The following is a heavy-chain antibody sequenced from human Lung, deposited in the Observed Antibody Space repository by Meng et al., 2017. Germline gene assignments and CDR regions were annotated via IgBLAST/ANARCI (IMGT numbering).Heavy chain of an antibody. V-gene: IGHV4-34*01. D-gene: IGHD4-11*01. CDR2: INHSGST. J-gene: IGHJ4*02. CDR1: GGSFSDYY. Sequence: QVRLQQWGAGLLKPSESRSLPWCVVGGSFSDYYWSWIRQPPGKGLEWIGEINHSGSTNYNPSLESRATISVDTSQNNLSLKLSSVTAADSAVYYCARGPTTMAHDFDYWGQGTLVTVSS. CDR3: ARGPTTMAHDFDY.